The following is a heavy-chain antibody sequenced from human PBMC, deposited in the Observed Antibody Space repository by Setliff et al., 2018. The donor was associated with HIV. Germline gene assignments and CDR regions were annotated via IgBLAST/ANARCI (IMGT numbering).Heavy chain of an antibody. CDR2: IYSGDSGGST. J-gene: IGHJ6*03. Sequence: PGGSLRLSCAASGFSVSSPYMSWVRQAPGKGLEWVSVIYSGDSGGSTYYADSVKGRFTISRDNSKNTLYLQMNSLRPEDTAVYYCARGSSGWGMDFYYYYMDVWGEGTTVTVSS. CDR1: GFSVSSPY. D-gene: IGHD6-19*01. V-gene: IGHV3-53*05. CDR3: ARGSSGWGMDFYYYYMDV.